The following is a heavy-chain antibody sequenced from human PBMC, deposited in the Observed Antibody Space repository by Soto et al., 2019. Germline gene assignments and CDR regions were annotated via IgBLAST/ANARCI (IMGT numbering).Heavy chain of an antibody. CDR1: GFTFSRYW. CDR2: VKQDGSQS. Sequence: GGSLRLSCEAAGFTFSRYWMSWIRQAPGKGLEWVANVKQDGSQSYLVDSVKGRFIMSRDNAKNSLFLQMNSLRAEDTAVYYCVTDGSSGWHFDSWGQGTLVTVSS. CDR3: VTDGSSGWHFDS. D-gene: IGHD6-19*01. V-gene: IGHV3-7*01. J-gene: IGHJ4*02.